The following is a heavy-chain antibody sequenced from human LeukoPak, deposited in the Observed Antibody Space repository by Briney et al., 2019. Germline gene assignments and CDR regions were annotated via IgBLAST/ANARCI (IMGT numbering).Heavy chain of an antibody. D-gene: IGHD3-22*01. Sequence: PGGSLRLSCAASGFTFSSYAMSWVRQAPGKGLEWVSYISDSSAMYYADSVKGRFTISRDNAENTLYLQMNSLRVEDTAVYYCVRSAFHAGSGNYYDYWGQGTLVTVSS. V-gene: IGHV3-48*04. CDR2: ISDSSAM. J-gene: IGHJ4*02. CDR3: VRSAFHAGSGNYYDY. CDR1: GFTFSSYA.